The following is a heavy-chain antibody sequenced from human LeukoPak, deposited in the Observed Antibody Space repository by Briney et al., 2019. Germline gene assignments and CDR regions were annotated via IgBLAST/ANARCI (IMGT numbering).Heavy chain of an antibody. V-gene: IGHV3-66*01. J-gene: IGHJ4*02. CDR3: ARDVYSGYDMSFDH. CDR2: IYSGGST. CDR1: GLTVSSNY. Sequence: GGSLRLSCAASGLTVSSNYMSWVRQAPGKGLEWVSVIYSGGSTYYADSVKGRFTISRDNSKNTLYLQMNSLRAEDTAVYYCARDVYSGYDMSFDHWGQGTLVTVSS. D-gene: IGHD5-12*01.